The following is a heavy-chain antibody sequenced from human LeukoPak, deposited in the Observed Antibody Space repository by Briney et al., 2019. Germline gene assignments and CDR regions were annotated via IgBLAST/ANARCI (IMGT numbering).Heavy chain of an antibody. J-gene: IGHJ4*02. V-gene: IGHV4-34*01. CDR1: GGSFSGYY. Sequence: SETLSLTCAVYGGSFSGYYWSWIRQPPGKGLEWIGEINHSGSTNYNPSLKSRVTISVDTSKNQFSLKLSSVTAADTAVYYCARGEYRGYDYIPFDYWGQGTLVTVSS. CDR3: ARGEYRGYDYIPFDY. D-gene: IGHD5-12*01. CDR2: INHSGST.